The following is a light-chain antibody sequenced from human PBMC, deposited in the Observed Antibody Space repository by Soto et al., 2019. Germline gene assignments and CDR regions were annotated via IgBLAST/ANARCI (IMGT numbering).Light chain of an antibody. J-gene: IGLJ2*01. CDR3: CSYAGSSTPYVV. CDR1: SSDVGSYNL. V-gene: IGLV2-23*01. Sequence: QSALTQPASVSGSPGQSITISCTGTSSDVGSYNLVSWYQQRPGKAPKLMIYEGSKRPSGVSNRFSGSKSGNTASLTISGLQAEDEADYYCCSYAGSSTPYVVFGGGTKLTVL. CDR2: EGS.